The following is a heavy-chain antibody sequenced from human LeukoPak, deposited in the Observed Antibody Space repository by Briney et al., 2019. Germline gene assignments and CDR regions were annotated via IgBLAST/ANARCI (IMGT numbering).Heavy chain of an antibody. J-gene: IGHJ4*02. Sequence: GGSLRLSCAASGFTFSSYWMCWVRQAPGKGLEWVANIKQDGSEKYYVDSVKGRFTISRDNAKNSLSLQMNSLRAEDTAVYFCVRYRGIFHGFDYWGQGTLVTVSS. CDR3: VRYRGIFHGFDY. V-gene: IGHV3-7*05. D-gene: IGHD1-26*01. CDR1: GFTFSSYW. CDR2: IKQDGSEK.